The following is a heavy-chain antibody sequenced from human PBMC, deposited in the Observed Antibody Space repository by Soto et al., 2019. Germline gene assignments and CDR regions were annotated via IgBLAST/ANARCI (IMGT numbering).Heavy chain of an antibody. D-gene: IGHD3-10*01. CDR2: ISSSSSYT. V-gene: IGHV3-11*06. J-gene: IGHJ5*02. CDR3: AREMREYGSGSYGAP. CDR1: GFTFSDYY. Sequence: QVQLVESGGGLVKPEGSLRLSCAASGFTFSDYYMSWIRQAPGKGLEWVSYISSSSSYTNYADSVKGRFTISRDNAKNSLYLQMNSLRAEDTAVYYCAREMREYGSGSYGAPWGQGTLVTVSS.